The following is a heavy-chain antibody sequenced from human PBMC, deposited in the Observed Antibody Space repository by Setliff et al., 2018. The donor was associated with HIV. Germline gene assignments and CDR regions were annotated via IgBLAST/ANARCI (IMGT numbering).Heavy chain of an antibody. CDR3: AFRSGFHVGLDA. D-gene: IGHD3-3*01. V-gene: IGHV1-24*01. CDR2: FDPEDGET. Sequence: ASVKVSCKLSGYTLTELSRHWVRQAPGKGLGWMGGFDPEDGETIYEQKFQGRVTMTEDTSTDTAYMELSSLRSEDTAVYYCAFRSGFHVGLDAWGQGTLVTVSS. J-gene: IGHJ5*02. CDR1: GYTLTELS.